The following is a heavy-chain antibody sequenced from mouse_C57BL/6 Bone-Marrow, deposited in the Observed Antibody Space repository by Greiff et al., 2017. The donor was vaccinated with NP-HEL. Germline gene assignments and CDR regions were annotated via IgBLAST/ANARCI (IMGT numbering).Heavy chain of an antibody. Sequence: EVMLVESGGGLVKPGGSLKLSCAASGFTFSSYTMSWVRQTPEKRLEWVATISGGGGNTYYPDSVKGRFTISRDNAKNTLYLQMSSLRSEDTALYYGARAYYSNYDYAMDYWGQGTSVTVSS. CDR2: ISGGGGNT. V-gene: IGHV5-9*01. CDR3: ARAYYSNYDYAMDY. J-gene: IGHJ4*01. CDR1: GFTFSSYT. D-gene: IGHD2-5*01.